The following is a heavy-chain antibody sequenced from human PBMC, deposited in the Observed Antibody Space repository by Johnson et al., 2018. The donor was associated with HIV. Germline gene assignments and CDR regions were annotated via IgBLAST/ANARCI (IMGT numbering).Heavy chain of an antibody. CDR1: GFTFSTSW. CDR3: VRGGAVAPSSGFDI. CDR2: LNQDGVEN. Sequence: MQLVESGGGLVQPGGSLRLSCAASGFTFSTSWMSLVRQAPGKGLGWVANLNQDGVENYYVDSVTGPFTISRDNATNSLFLQMNIVRDEDTAVYYCVRGGAVAPSSGFDIWGQGTKVTVSS. V-gene: IGHV3-7*05. J-gene: IGHJ3*02. D-gene: IGHD6-19*01.